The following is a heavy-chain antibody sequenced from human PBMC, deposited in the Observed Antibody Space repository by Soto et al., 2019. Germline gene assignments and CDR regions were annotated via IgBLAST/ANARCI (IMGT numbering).Heavy chain of an antibody. CDR2: IWYDGSNK. J-gene: IGHJ3*02. CDR1: GFTFSSYG. V-gene: IGHV3-33*01. Sequence: QVQLVESEGGVVQPGRSLRLSCAASGFTFSSYGMHWVRQAPGKGLEWVAVIWYDGSNKYYADSVKGRFTISRDNSKNTLYLQMNSLRAEDTAVYYCARVDYGDYRRAFDIWGQGTMVTVSS. CDR3: ARVDYGDYRRAFDI. D-gene: IGHD4-17*01.